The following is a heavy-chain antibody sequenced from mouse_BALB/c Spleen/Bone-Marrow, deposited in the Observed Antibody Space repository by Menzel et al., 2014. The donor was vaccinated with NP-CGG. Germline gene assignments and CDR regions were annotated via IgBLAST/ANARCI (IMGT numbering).Heavy chain of an antibody. CDR3: NVNANGTSSAWFAY. CDR2: IDPEHGDT. D-gene: IGHD1-1*01. V-gene: IGHV14-4*02. CDR1: GFNIKDYY. Sequence: EVKLVESGAEFVRSGASVKLSCTASGFNIKDYYIHWVKQRPEQGLEWIGWIDPEHGDTEYAPEFQDRATMNADTSSNTAFLQLSSLTSEDTAVYYCNVNANGTSSAWFAYWGQGTLVTVSA. J-gene: IGHJ3*01.